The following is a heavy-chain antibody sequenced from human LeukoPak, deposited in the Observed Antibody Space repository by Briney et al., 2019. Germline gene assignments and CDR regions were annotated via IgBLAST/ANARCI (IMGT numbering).Heavy chain of an antibody. CDR3: AREWKYCRSTSCGYYFDY. CDR1: GYTFNSYG. J-gene: IGHJ4*02. D-gene: IGHD2-2*01. CDR2: ISAYNGNT. V-gene: IGHV1-18*01. Sequence: GASVKVSCKASGYTFNSYGVSWVRQAPGQGLEWMGWISAYNGNTNYSRKLQGRVTMTTDTSTRTAYMELRSLRSDDTAVYYCAREWKYCRSTSCGYYFDYWGQGTLVTVSS.